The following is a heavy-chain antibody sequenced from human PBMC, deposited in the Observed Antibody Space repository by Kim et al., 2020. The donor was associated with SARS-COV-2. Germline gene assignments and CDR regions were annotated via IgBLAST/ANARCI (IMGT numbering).Heavy chain of an antibody. D-gene: IGHD6-13*01. V-gene: IGHV3-23*01. CDR1: GFTFSRFA. J-gene: IGHJ3*02. CDR3: AKSYLWIGAVFDAFEI. CDR2: INGRGDTT. Sequence: GGSLRLSCVASGFTFSRFAMTWVRQAPGQGLEWVSGINGRGDTTYYADSVKGRFTVSRDNSKNTLYLQMNSLRAEDTAVYYCAKSYLWIGAVFDAFEIWGQGTMVTVSS.